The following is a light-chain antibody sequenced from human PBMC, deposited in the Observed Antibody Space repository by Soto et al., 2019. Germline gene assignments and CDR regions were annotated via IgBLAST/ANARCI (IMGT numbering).Light chain of an antibody. CDR2: AAS. J-gene: IGKJ5*01. V-gene: IGKV1-39*01. CDR3: QQSFSTPIT. CDR1: QNINTH. Sequence: IQMTQSPSPLSASVGDRVTITCRASQNINTHLNWYQQTLGKAPKLLITAASTLRSGVPSRFSGSGSGTDFTLTISSLQPEDFATYYCQQSFSTPITFGQGTRLDI.